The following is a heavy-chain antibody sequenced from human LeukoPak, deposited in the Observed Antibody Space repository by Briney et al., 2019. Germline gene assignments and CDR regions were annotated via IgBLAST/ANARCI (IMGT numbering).Heavy chain of an antibody. D-gene: IGHD3-3*02. Sequence: QPGGSLRLSCAVSGFTFNNYAMSWVRQAPGKGLEWVANIKQDGSEKYYVDSVKGRFTISRDNAKNSLYLQMNSLRAEDTAVYYCARHSIYGMDVWGQGTTVTVSS. CDR3: ARHSIYGMDV. CDR1: GFTFNNYA. CDR2: IKQDGSEK. V-gene: IGHV3-7*01. J-gene: IGHJ6*02.